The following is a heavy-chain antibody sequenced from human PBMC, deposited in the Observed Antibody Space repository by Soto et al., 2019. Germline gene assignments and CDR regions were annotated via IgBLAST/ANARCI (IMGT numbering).Heavy chain of an antibody. CDR1: GFTFSNNV. D-gene: IGHD2-8*01. CDR3: AKEVYGAARGAMAV. V-gene: IGHV3-23*01. Sequence: EVQLLESGGGLVQPGGSLRLSCAASGFTFSNNVMNWVRQAPGKGLEWVSGITDNGGSTYYADSVKGRCTISRDNSKNTLYLQMNSLRVDDTAVYYCAKEVYGAARGAMAVWGQGTTAIVSS. CDR2: ITDNGGST. J-gene: IGHJ6*02.